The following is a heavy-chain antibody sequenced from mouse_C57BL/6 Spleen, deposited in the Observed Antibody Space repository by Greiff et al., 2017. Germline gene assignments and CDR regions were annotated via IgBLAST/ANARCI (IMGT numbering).Heavy chain of an antibody. Sequence: EVKLVESGGDLVKPGGSLKLSCAASGFTFSSYGMSWVRQTPDKRLEWVATISSGGSYTYYPDSVKGRFTISRDNAKNTLYLQMSSLKSEDTAMYYCARHSSNYFFAYWGQGTLVTVSA. D-gene: IGHD2-5*01. V-gene: IGHV5-6*01. CDR2: ISSGGSYT. J-gene: IGHJ3*01. CDR3: ARHSSNYFFAY. CDR1: GFTFSSYG.